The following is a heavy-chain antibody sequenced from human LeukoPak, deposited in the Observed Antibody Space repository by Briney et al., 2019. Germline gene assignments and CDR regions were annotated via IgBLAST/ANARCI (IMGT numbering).Heavy chain of an antibody. V-gene: IGHV4-59*01. CDR2: IDDSGNT. CDR3: ARDSSPAALPYMDA. CDR1: VDSMKRSY. J-gene: IGHJ6*03. D-gene: IGHD2-2*01. Sequence: SETLSLTCLVPVDSMKRSYWTCSPQAPGEGLECRGNIDDSGNTNYSPSLKSRVTISLDTSKNQFSLRVTSVTAADRGLYFCARDSSPAALPYMDAWGKGTTVTVSS.